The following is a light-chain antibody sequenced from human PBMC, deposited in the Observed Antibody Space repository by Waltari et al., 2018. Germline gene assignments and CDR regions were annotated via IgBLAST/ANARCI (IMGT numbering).Light chain of an antibody. J-gene: IGLJ2*01. CDR1: KLGYKF. Sequence: SYELTQPPSVSVSPGQTASITCSGDKLGYKFACWYQQKPGQSPVLVIYLDTKRPSGIPGRFSGSNSGNTATLTISGTQAMDEADYYCQAWDSSTVVFGGGTKLTVL. V-gene: IGLV3-1*01. CDR2: LDT. CDR3: QAWDSSTVV.